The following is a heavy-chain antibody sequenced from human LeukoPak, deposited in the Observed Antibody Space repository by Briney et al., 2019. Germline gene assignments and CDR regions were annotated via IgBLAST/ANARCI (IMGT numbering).Heavy chain of an antibody. J-gene: IGHJ4*02. Sequence: PSGTLSLTCKVSGASISSSSYYWGWVRQPPGKGLEWIGGGNTYYTPSLKSRVTISVDTSKQQFSLRLNSVTAADTAVYYCARENSGSDFRSGRCYCFDYWGQGILVTVSS. V-gene: IGHV4-39*07. D-gene: IGHD3-3*01. CDR3: ARENSGSDFRSGRCYCFDY. CDR2: GNT. CDR1: GASISSSSYY.